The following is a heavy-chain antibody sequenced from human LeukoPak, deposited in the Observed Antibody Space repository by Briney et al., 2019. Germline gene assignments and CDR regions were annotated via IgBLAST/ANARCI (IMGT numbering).Heavy chain of an antibody. D-gene: IGHD2-2*01. CDR3: ARGMGVLVPAATWFDP. V-gene: IGHV1-2*02. CDR1: GYTFTGYH. J-gene: IGHJ5*02. CDR2: INPNSGGT. Sequence: GASVKVSCKTSGYTFTGYHMHWVRQAPGQGLEWMGWINPNSGGTDYARKFQGRVTMTRDTSISTAYMDLSRLRSDDTAVYYCARGMGVLVPAATWFDPWGQGTLVTVSS.